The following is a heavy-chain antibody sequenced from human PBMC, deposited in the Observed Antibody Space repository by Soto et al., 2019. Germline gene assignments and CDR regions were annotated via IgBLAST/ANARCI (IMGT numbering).Heavy chain of an antibody. Sequence: GSLRLSCAASGFTFSSYGMHWVRQAPGKGLEWVAVIWYDGSNKYYADSVKGRFTISRDNSKNTLYLQMNSLRAEDTAVYYCARERVNEGAKIYYYYYGMDVWGQGTTVTVSS. CDR2: IWYDGSNK. CDR3: ARERVNEGAKIYYYYYGMDV. J-gene: IGHJ6*02. V-gene: IGHV3-33*01. CDR1: GFTFSSYG. D-gene: IGHD3-16*01.